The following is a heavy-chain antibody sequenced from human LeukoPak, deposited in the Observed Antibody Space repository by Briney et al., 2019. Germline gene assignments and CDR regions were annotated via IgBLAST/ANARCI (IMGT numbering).Heavy chain of an antibody. D-gene: IGHD3-10*01. Sequence: PSETLSLTCTVSGGSISSSSYYWGWIRQPPGKGLEWIGSIYTSGSTNYNPSLKSRVTISVDTSKNQFSLKLSSVTAADTAVYYCASQRDTMVRGVTRWGPGTLVTVSS. CDR2: IYTSGST. V-gene: IGHV4-39*07. CDR1: GGSISSSSYY. CDR3: ASQRDTMVRGVTR. J-gene: IGHJ4*02.